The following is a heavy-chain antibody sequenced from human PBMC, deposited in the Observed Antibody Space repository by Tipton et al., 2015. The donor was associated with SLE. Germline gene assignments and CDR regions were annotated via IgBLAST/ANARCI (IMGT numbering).Heavy chain of an antibody. Sequence: TLSLTCTVSGVSINSGAAYWSWIRQLPGKGLEWIGYIYYTGTTYYNPSLKSRLTISGDRSKNQFSLKLSSVAAADTAVYYCASLGRFRDRYYGVDGWGQGTTVIVSS. CDR1: GVSINSGAAY. J-gene: IGHJ6*02. CDR3: ASLGRFRDRYYGVDG. V-gene: IGHV4-31*03. D-gene: IGHD3-10*01. CDR2: IYYTGTT.